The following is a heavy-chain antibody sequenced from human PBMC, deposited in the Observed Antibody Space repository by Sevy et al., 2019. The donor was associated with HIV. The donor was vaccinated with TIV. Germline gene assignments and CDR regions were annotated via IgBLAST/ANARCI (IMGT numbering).Heavy chain of an antibody. V-gene: IGHV3-49*04. CDR2: LKSDVYGGTV. CDR1: GFTFGDYC. Sequence: GESLKISCTASGFTFGDYCMSWVRQAPGKGLEWVAFLKSDVYGGTVDHAASVRGRFVTSRDDSKTIAYLQMNDLKTEDTGVYYCTRWKAAQSIFDYWGQGALVTVSS. D-gene: IGHD6-13*01. CDR3: TRWKAAQSIFDY. J-gene: IGHJ4*02.